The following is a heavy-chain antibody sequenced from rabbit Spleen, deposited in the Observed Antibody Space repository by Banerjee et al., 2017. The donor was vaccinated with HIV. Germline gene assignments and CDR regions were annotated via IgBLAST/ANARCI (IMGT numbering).Heavy chain of an antibody. Sequence: QSLEESGGGLVKPGGTLTLTCTASGIDFSSYNFMCWVRQAPGKGLEWVGCILPGTSGNIYYANWAKGRFTISKTSSTTVTLQMTSLTAADTATYFCARHYPNYRDYFVMSLWGPGTLVPS. V-gene: IGHV1S40*01. D-gene: IGHD2-1*01. CDR2: ILPGTSGNI. CDR3: ARHYPNYRDYFVMSL. J-gene: IGHJ4*01. CDR1: GIDFSSYNF.